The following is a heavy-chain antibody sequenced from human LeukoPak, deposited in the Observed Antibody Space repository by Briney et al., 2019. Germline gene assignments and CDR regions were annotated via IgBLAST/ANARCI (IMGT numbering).Heavy chain of an antibody. CDR3: ARDRALGIVGAPPQGYFDL. J-gene: IGHJ2*01. V-gene: IGHV4-4*07. CDR2: IYTSGST. D-gene: IGHD1-26*01. CDR1: GGSISSYY. Sequence: SETLSLTCTVSGGSISSYYWSWIRQPAGKGLEWIGRIYTSGSTNYNPSLKSRVTMSVDTSKNQFSLKLSSVTAADTAVYYCARDRALGIVGAPPQGYFDLWGRGTLVTVSS.